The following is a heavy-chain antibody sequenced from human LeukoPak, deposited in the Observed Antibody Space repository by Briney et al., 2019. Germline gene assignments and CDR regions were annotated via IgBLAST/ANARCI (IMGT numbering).Heavy chain of an antibody. CDR1: GFTVSRNY. Sequence: GGSLRLSCAASGFTVSRNYMSWIRLAPGKGLEWVSVIHSDGNTMYADSVKGRFTISRDNSKNMLYLQMDSLRAEDTAVYYCAQPHDYGGSWGQGTLVTVSS. V-gene: IGHV3-53*01. J-gene: IGHJ4*02. CDR3: AQPHDYGGS. CDR2: IHSDGNT. D-gene: IGHD4-23*01.